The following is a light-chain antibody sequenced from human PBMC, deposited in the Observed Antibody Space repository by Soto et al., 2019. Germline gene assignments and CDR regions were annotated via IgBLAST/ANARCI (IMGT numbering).Light chain of an antibody. CDR1: QSISSW. CDR3: QHYNSYSPWT. Sequence: DIQMTQSPSTLSASVGDRVTITCRASQSISSWLAWYQQKPGKAPKLLIYKASSLESGVPSRFSGSGSGTEFPLTISSLQPDDFAAYYCQHYNSYSPWTFGQGTQVEIK. V-gene: IGKV1-5*03. CDR2: KAS. J-gene: IGKJ1*01.